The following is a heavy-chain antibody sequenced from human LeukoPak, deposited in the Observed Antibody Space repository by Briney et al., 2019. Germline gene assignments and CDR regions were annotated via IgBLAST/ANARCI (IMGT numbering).Heavy chain of an antibody. Sequence: GGSLRLSCAASGLIFSSYDMSWVRQAPGKGLEWVSGISENGGSTYYADSVKGRFTISRDNSKNTLYLQMNSLRAEDTAVYYCATGSYYKRDDYFDYWGQGTLVTVSS. CDR2: ISENGGST. D-gene: IGHD3-10*01. CDR3: ATGSYYKRDDYFDY. CDR1: GLIFSSYD. V-gene: IGHV3-23*01. J-gene: IGHJ4*02.